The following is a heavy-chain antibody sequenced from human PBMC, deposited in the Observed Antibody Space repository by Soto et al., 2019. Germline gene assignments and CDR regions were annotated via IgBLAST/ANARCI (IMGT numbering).Heavy chain of an antibody. Sequence: PSETLSLTGSVSGYSISNLDYFWAWIRQPPGQALEYIGYIYKSATTYHNPSFESRVAISVDTSKSQFSLNVTSVTAADTAVYYCARDNRGHYYYGSGTPGGYYYGMDVWGQGTTVTVSS. CDR3: ARDNRGHYYYGSGTPGGYYYGMDV. V-gene: IGHV4-30-4*01. CDR1: GYSISNLDYF. CDR2: IYKSATT. D-gene: IGHD3-10*01. J-gene: IGHJ6*02.